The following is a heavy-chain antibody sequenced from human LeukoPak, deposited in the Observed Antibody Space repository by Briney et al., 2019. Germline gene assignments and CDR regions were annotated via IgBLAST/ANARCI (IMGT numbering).Heavy chain of an antibody. D-gene: IGHD3-10*01. V-gene: IGHV4-39*01. CDR3: ARSSLSGSGGGFDY. CDR2: IYYSGST. J-gene: IGHJ4*02. CDR1: GGSISSSSYY. Sequence: PSETLSLTCTVSGGSISSSSYYWGWLRQPPGKGLEWIGSIYYSGSTYYNPSLKSRVTISVDTSKNQFSLKLSSVTAADTAVYYCARSSLSGSGGGFDYWGQGTLVTVSS.